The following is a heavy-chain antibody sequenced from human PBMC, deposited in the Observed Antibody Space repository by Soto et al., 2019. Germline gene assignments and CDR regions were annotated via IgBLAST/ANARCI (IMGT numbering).Heavy chain of an antibody. V-gene: IGHV3-48*03. CDR1: GFTFSSYE. CDR3: AREMRWGYYFDY. D-gene: IGHD2-21*01. J-gene: IGHJ4*02. CDR2: ISSSGSTI. Sequence: PGGSLRLSCAAPGFTFSSYEMNWVRQAPGKGLEWVSYISSSGSTIYYADSVKGRFTISRDNAKNSLYLQMNSLRAEDTAVYYCAREMRWGYYFDYWGLGTLVTVSS.